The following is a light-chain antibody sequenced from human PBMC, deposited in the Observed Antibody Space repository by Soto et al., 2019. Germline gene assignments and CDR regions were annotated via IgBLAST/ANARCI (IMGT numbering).Light chain of an antibody. Sequence: QSALTQPASVSGSPGQSITISCTGTSSDVGNNNYVSWYQQHPGKAPKLMICDVTRRPSGISNRFSGSKSGNTASLTISGLQAEDEADYYCSSYTSSSTLYVFGTGTKVTVL. CDR1: SSDVGNNNY. J-gene: IGLJ1*01. V-gene: IGLV2-14*03. CDR2: DVT. CDR3: SSYTSSSTLYV.